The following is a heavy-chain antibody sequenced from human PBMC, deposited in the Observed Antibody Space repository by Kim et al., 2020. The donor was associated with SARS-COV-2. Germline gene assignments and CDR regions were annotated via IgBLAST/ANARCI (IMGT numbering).Heavy chain of an antibody. CDR1: GGTFSSYA. CDR2: IIPIFGTA. D-gene: IGHD4-17*01. CDR3: AKDYGDYNWFDP. Sequence: SVKVSCKASGGTFSSYAISWVRQAPGQGLEWMGGIIPIFGTANYAQKFQGRVTITADESTSTAYMELSSLRSEDTAVYYCAKDYGDYNWFDPWGQGTLVTVSS. V-gene: IGHV1-69*13. J-gene: IGHJ5*02.